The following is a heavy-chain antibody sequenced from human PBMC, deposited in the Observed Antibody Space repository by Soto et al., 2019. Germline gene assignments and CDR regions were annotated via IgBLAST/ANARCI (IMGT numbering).Heavy chain of an antibody. CDR1: GYTFTSYA. Sequence: ASVKVSCKASGYTFTSYAMHWVRQAPGQRLEWVGGIIPIFGTANYPQKFKGRVTITADESTSTAYMELSSLRSEDTAVYYCARSQDSSGYWNSCFDPWGQGTLVTVSS. CDR3: ARSQDSSGYWNSCFDP. J-gene: IGHJ5*02. V-gene: IGHV1-69*13. CDR2: IIPIFGTA. D-gene: IGHD3-22*01.